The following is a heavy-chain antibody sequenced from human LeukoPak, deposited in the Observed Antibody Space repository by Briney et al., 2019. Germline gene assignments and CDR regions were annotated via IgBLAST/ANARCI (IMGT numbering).Heavy chain of an antibody. V-gene: IGHV3-23*01. J-gene: IGHJ4*02. CDR3: AKAPTGYSSGWGGYYFDY. CDR1: GFTFSSYA. CDR2: ISGSGGST. Sequence: PGGSLRLSCAASGFTFSSYAMSWVRQAPGKGLEWVSAISGSGGSTYHADSVKGRFTISRDNSKNTLYLQMNSLRAEDTAVYYCAKAPTGYSSGWGGYYFDYWGQGTLVTVSS. D-gene: IGHD6-19*01.